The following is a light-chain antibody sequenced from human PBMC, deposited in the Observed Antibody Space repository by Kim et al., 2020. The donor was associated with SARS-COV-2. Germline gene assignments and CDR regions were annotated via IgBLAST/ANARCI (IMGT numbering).Light chain of an antibody. CDR2: VAS. J-gene: IGKJ3*01. V-gene: IGKV1-33*01. CDR3: QQDDNFLLT. Sequence: ASVGDRVTITCQASQDIRNDLRWYQQKPGKAPKLLIYVASNLQTGVPSRFSGSGSGTDFTLTISSLQPEDIATYYCQQDDNFLLTFGPGTKVDIK. CDR1: QDIRND.